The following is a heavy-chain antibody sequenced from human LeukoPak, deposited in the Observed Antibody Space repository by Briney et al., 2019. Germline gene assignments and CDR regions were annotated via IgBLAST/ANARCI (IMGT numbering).Heavy chain of an antibody. CDR1: GVSISSSSYY. J-gene: IGHJ5*02. V-gene: IGHV4-39*07. Sequence: SETLSLTCTVSGVSISSSSYYWGWIRQPPGKGLEWIGSIYYSGSTYYNPSLKSRVTISVDTSKNQFSLKLSSVTAADTAVYYCARAPPYYYYHNWFDPWGQGTLVTVSS. CDR2: IYYSGST. CDR3: ARAPPYYYYHNWFDP. D-gene: IGHD3-10*01.